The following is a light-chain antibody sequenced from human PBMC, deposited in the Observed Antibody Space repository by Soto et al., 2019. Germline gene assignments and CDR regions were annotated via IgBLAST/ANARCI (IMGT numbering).Light chain of an antibody. J-gene: IGKJ1*01. CDR2: KAS. CDR3: QQYKSFPRT. CDR1: ENIRSW. V-gene: IGKV1-5*03. Sequence: DIQMTQSPSTLSASVGDRVTITCRASENIRSWLAWYQQKPGKAPKSLIYKASSLESGVPSRFSGSGSGTEFTLTISTLQPDDFATYYCQQYKSFPRTFGQGTKVEIK.